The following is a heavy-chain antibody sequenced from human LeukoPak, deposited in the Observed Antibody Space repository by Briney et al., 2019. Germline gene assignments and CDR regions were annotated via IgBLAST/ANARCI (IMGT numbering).Heavy chain of an antibody. Sequence: GGSLRLSCAASGFTFSDYYMSWIRQAPGKGLEWVANIKQDGSETYYVDSVKGRFTISRDNAKNSPYMQMNSLRAEDTAVYYCARPGNGYNWGRFDYWGQGTLVTVSS. CDR2: IKQDGSET. D-gene: IGHD5-24*01. CDR1: GFTFSDYY. V-gene: IGHV3-7*04. J-gene: IGHJ4*02. CDR3: ARPGNGYNWGRFDY.